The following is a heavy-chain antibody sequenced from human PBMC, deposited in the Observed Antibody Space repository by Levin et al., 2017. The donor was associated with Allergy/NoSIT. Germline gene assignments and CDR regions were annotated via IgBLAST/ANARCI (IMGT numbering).Heavy chain of an antibody. CDR3: ARHRVATRTNDAFDF. D-gene: IGHD1/OR15-1a*01. CDR1: GYNFTTYW. J-gene: IGHJ3*01. CDR2: IYPGDSDT. V-gene: IGHV5-51*01. Sequence: PGGSLRLSCKASGYNFTTYWIGWVRHVPEKGLEWMAIIYPGDSDTRYSPSFQGQVTISVDKSISTTYLQYNSLRASDIAMYYCARHRVATRTNDAFDFWGLGTLVTVSP.